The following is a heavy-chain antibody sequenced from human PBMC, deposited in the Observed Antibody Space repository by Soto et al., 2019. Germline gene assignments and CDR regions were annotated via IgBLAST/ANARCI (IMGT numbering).Heavy chain of an antibody. Sequence: EVQLLESGGGLVQPGGSLRLSCAASGFTFSSYAMSWVRQAPGKGLEWVSGISGSGGTTYYADSVKGRFTISRDNSKNTLYLQMNSLRAEDTAVYYCAEDLGRGTTGTTAYYGMDVWGQGTTVTVSS. CDR3: AEDLGRGTTGTTAYYGMDV. CDR1: GFTFSSYA. V-gene: IGHV3-23*01. CDR2: ISGSGGTT. D-gene: IGHD1-1*01. J-gene: IGHJ6*02.